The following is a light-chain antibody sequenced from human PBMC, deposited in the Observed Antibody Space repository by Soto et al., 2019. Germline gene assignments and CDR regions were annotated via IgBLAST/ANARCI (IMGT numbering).Light chain of an antibody. CDR2: DVS. V-gene: IGLV2-14*01. CDR3: SSYTSSSTGV. J-gene: IGLJ1*01. Sequence: QSALTQPASVSGSPGQSITISCTGTSSDVGGYNYVSWYQQHPSKAPKLMIYDVSNRPSGVSNRFSGSKSGNTASLTIFGLQAEDEADYYCSSYTSSSTGVFGTGTKVTVL. CDR1: SSDVGGYNY.